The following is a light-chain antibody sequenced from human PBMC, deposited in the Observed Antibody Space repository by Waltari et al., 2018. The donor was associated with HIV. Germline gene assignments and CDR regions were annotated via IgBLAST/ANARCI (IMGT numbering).Light chain of an antibody. V-gene: IGLV1-51*01. CDR1: SSNIGVNY. CDR3: VSWDSSLRGVL. J-gene: IGLJ2*01. CDR2: DNN. Sequence: QSVLTQPPSLSAAPGQKVSITCSGSSSNIGVNYVSWYQQFPRTDPKLLIYDNNERPSGIPDRFSGSKSGTSATLDITGLRTGDEADYYCVSWDSSLRGVLFGGGTKLTVL.